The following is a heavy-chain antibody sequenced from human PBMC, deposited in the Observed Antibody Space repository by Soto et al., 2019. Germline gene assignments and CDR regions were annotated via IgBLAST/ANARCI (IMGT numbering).Heavy chain of an antibody. CDR3: AKVDRYSSRWSYYAPEYYYYGMDV. CDR2: ISGSGDDT. CDR1: GFTFSTYA. V-gene: IGHV3-23*01. Sequence: EVQLLESGGGLVQPGGSLRLSCAASGFTFSTYALSWVRQSPGTGLEWVSAISGSGDDTYYTHSVKGRFTISRDNSKNTLSLQMDSLRVEDTATYYCAKVDRYSSRWSYYAPEYYYYGMDVWGQGTTVTVSS. D-gene: IGHD6-19*01. J-gene: IGHJ6*02.